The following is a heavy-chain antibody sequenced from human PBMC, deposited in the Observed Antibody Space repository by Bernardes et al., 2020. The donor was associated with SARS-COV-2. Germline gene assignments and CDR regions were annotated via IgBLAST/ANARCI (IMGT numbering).Heavy chain of an antibody. V-gene: IGHV1-2*02. CDR3: MRDGLTGNGFDV. J-gene: IGHJ3*01. CDR2: INPDGGGT. Sequence: ASVKVSCKAAGYTLIGNYIHWVRQAPGQGLEWVGWINPDGGGTRYEQKFQGRVTMTRDTSISTVYMELSRLIFDDTAVYYCMRDGLTGNGFDVWGQGTKVTVST. D-gene: IGHD3-16*01. CDR1: GYTLIGNY.